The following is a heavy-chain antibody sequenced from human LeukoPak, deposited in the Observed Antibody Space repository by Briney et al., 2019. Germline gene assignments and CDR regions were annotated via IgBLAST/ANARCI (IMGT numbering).Heavy chain of an antibody. Sequence: KPSETLSLTCTVAGGTISSSSYYWGWIRQPPGKGLEWIGSIYYSGSTYYNPSLKSRVTISVDTSKNQFSLKLSSVTAADTAVYYCARRKDYYDGSGYYRILDYWGQGTLVTVSS. CDR2: IYYSGST. CDR3: ARRKDYYDGSGYYRILDY. CDR1: GGTISSSSYY. D-gene: IGHD3-22*01. J-gene: IGHJ4*02. V-gene: IGHV4-39*07.